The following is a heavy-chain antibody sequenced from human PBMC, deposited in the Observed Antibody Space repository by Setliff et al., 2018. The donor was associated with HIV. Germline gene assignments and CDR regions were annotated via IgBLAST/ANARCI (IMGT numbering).Heavy chain of an antibody. CDR3: ATQTGFYNSHWYDY. CDR1: GLPFYNYW. D-gene: IGHD6-13*01. Sequence: HPGGSLRLSCVASGLPFYNYWMTWLRRGPGRGLEWVANIKQDGSDMRYIESVKGRFTIFRDNAKNSVFLQMNSLRAEDTGVYYCATQTGFYNSHWYDYWGQGTMVTVSS. V-gene: IGHV3-7*01. CDR2: IKQDGSDM. J-gene: IGHJ4*02.